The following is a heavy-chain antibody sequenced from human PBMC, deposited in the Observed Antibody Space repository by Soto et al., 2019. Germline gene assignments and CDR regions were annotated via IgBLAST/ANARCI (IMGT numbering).Heavy chain of an antibody. CDR1: GFTFSNYG. D-gene: IGHD3-16*01. CDR3: ARDLHDYVSFRFDP. CDR2: IWYDGSNK. Sequence: PGGSLRLSCAASGFTFSNYGMHWVRQAPGKGLESVAVIWYDGSNKYYADSVKGRFTISRDNSKNTMYLQVNSLRAEDTAVYYCARDLHDYVSFRFDPWGQGTLVTVSS. V-gene: IGHV3-33*01. J-gene: IGHJ5*02.